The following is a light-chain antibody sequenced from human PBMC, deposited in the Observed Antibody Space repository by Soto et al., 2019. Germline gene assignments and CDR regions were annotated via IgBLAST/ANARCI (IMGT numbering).Light chain of an antibody. CDR1: QGISSY. CDR2: AAS. V-gene: IGKV1-8*01. Sequence: AIRMTRSRSSLSASTGYRFTITCPASQGISSYLAWYQQKQGKAPKFMIYAASTLQSGVPSRFSGSVSGTDVTITISCLQSEDGATYYCQQYYSYPLAFGQGTRLETK. J-gene: IGKJ5*01. CDR3: QQYYSYPLA.